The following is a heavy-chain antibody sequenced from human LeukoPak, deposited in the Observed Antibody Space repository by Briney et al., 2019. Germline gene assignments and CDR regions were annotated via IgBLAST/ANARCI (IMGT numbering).Heavy chain of an antibody. J-gene: IGHJ4*02. V-gene: IGHV4-39*07. CDR3: ASGFWSALPDY. Sequence: SETLSLTCTVSGGSISSSSYYWGWIRQPPGKGLEWIGEINHSGSTNYNPSLKSRVTISVDTSKNQFSLKLSSVTAADTAVYYCASGFWSALPDYWGQGTLVTVSS. D-gene: IGHD3-3*01. CDR2: INHSGST. CDR1: GGSISSSSYY.